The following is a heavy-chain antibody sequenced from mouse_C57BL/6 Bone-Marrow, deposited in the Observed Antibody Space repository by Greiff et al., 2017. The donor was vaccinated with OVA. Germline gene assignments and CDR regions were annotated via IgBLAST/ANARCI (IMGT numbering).Heavy chain of an antibody. V-gene: IGHV14-1*01. J-gene: IGHJ2*01. CDR3: TTSTEDYFDY. CDR2: IDPEDGDT. D-gene: IGHD1-1*01. Sequence: VHVKQSGAELVRPGASVKLSCTASGFNITDYYMHWVKQRPEQGLEWIGRIDPEDGDTDYAPKFQGKATMTADTSSNTAYLQLSSLTSEDTAVYYCTTSTEDYFDYGGQGTTLTVSS. CDR1: GFNITDYY.